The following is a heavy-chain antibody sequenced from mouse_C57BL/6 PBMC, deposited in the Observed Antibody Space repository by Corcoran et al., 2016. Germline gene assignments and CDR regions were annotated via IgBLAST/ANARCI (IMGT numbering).Heavy chain of an antibody. J-gene: IGHJ3*01. V-gene: IGHV1-26*01. CDR3: ARDYDYSAWFAY. CDR1: GYTFTDYY. CDR2: INPNNGGT. Sequence: EVQLQQSGPELVKPGAPVKISCKASGYTFTDYYMNWVKQSHGKSLEWIGDINPNNGGTSYNQKFKGKATLTVDKSSSTAYMELRSLTSEDSAVYYCARDYDYSAWFAYWGQGTLVTVSA. D-gene: IGHD2-4*01.